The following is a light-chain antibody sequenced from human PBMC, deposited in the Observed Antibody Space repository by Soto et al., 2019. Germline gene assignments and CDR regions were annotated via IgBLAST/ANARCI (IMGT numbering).Light chain of an antibody. Sequence: QSVLTQPASVSGSPGQSITISCSGTSSDVGGYNHVSWYQQHPGKAPKLMIYDVSNRPSGVSNRFSGSKSGNTASLTISGLQAEDEADYYCSSFTSSVTYGFGTGTKVTVL. CDR1: SSDVGGYNH. J-gene: IGLJ1*01. V-gene: IGLV2-14*01. CDR3: SSFTSSVTYG. CDR2: DVS.